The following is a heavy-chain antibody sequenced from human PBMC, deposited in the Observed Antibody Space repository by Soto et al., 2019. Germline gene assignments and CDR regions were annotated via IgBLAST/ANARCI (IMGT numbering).Heavy chain of an antibody. V-gene: IGHV5-10-1*01. CDR3: ARLYYDSSGYYPSGDY. Sequence: GESLKLSCKGSGYSFTSYWISWVRQMPGKGLEWMGRIDPSDSYTNYSPSFQGHVTISADKSISTAYLQWSSLKASDTAMYYCARLYYDSSGYYPSGDYWGQGTLVTVSS. CDR2: IDPSDSYT. J-gene: IGHJ4*02. D-gene: IGHD3-22*01. CDR1: GYSFTSYW.